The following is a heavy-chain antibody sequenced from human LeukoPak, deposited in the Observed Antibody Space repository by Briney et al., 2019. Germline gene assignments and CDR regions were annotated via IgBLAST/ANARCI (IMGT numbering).Heavy chain of an antibody. CDR3: ARVRCCGSTTCRGAFDI. Sequence: PGGSLRLSCAASGFTFSDHYMDWVRQAPGKGLEWVGRTRNKANSYTTEYAASVKGRFTISRADSENSLYLQMNSLKTEDTAVYFCARVRCCGSTTCRGAFDIWGQGTMVTVSS. CDR2: TRNKANSYTT. J-gene: IGHJ3*02. D-gene: IGHD2-2*01. V-gene: IGHV3-72*01. CDR1: GFTFSDHY.